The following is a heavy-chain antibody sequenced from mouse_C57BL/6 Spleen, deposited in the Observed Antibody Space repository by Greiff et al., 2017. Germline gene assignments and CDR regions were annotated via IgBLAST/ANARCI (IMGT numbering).Heavy chain of an antibody. CDR3: ARDGDDYDNYYAMDY. CDR1: GFTFSSYA. Sequence: VESGGGLVKPGGSLKLSCAASGFTFSSYAMSWVRQTPEKRLEWVATISDGGSYTYYPDNVKGRFTISRDNAKNNLYLQMSHLKSEDTAMYYCARDGDDYDNYYAMDYWGQGTSVTVSS. V-gene: IGHV5-4*01. CDR2: ISDGGSYT. D-gene: IGHD2-4*01. J-gene: IGHJ4*01.